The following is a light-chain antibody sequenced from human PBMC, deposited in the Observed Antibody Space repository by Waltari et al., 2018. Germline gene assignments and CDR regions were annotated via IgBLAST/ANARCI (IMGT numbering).Light chain of an antibody. CDR2: AND. Sequence: QSVLTQPPSVSAAPGQKVTVSCPGRNSNIGNNYVSWYQQLPGTAPKLIIYANDERPSGTPDRFSASKSATSATLAITGLQTGDEADYYCGTWDSSLSAVVFGGGTKLTVL. CDR1: NSNIGNNY. V-gene: IGLV1-51*02. J-gene: IGLJ3*02. CDR3: GTWDSSLSAVV.